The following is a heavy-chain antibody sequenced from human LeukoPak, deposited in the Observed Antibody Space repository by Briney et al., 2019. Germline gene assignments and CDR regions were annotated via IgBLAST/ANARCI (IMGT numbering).Heavy chain of an antibody. D-gene: IGHD1-26*01. V-gene: IGHV4-34*01. CDR1: GFAFSSYE. CDR2: INHGEST. CDR3: ARMYIKWGRYLQH. J-gene: IGHJ1*01. Sequence: GSLRLSCAASGFAFSSYEMNWVRQPPGKGLEWIGEINHGESTNYNPSLKSRVIISVDKSKNQFSLKLSSVTAADTAVYYCARMYIKWGRYLQHWGQGTLVTVSS.